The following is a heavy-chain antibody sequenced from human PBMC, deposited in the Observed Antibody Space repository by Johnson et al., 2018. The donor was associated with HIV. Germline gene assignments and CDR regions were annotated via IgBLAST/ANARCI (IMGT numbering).Heavy chain of an antibody. V-gene: IGHV3-30*02. Sequence: QVQLVESGGGLVQPGGSLRLSCEVSGFTISTFWMHWVRQAPGKGLEWVAFIRYDGSNKYYADSVKGRFTISRDNSKNTLYLQMNSLRAEDTAVYYCANFYTDNTLGLFGAFDIWGQGTMVTVSS. J-gene: IGHJ3*02. CDR2: IRYDGSNK. CDR1: GFTISTFW. CDR3: ANFYTDNTLGLFGAFDI. D-gene: IGHD1-1*01.